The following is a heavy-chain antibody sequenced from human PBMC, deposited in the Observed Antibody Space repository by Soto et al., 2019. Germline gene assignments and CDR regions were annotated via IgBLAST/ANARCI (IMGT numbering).Heavy chain of an antibody. CDR1: GFTFSSYA. CDR2: ISYDGSNK. Sequence: QVQLVESGGGVVQPGRSLRLSCEASGFTFSSYARHWVRQAQGKGLEWVAVISYDGSNKYYADSVKGRFTISRDNSKNTLYLQMNSLRAEDTAVYYCARDLEVAVAGAWGQGTLVTVSS. V-gene: IGHV3-30-3*01. CDR3: ARDLEVAVAGA. D-gene: IGHD6-19*01. J-gene: IGHJ5*02.